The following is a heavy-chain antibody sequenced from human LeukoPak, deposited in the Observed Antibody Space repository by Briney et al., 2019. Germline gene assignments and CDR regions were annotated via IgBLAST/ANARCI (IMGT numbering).Heavy chain of an antibody. CDR3: AKDRYSIWYLTIDH. D-gene: IGHD6-13*01. J-gene: IGHJ4*02. CDR1: GFTLSSYA. Sequence: GGSLRLSYVVSGFTLSSYAMSWVRQAPGKGLEWVAATSSSDSGKYHADSVRGRFTISRDNSKNTLYLQMNSLRAGDTAVYYCAKDRYSIWYLTIDHWGQGTLVTVSS. CDR2: TSSSDSGK. V-gene: IGHV3-23*01.